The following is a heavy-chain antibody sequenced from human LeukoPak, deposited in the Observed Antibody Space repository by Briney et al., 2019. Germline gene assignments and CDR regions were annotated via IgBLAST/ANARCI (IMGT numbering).Heavy chain of an antibody. D-gene: IGHD6-19*01. V-gene: IGHV4-61*02. CDR1: GGSISSGSYY. J-gene: IGHJ4*02. Sequence: PSQTLSLTCTVSGGSISSGSYYWSWIRQPAGTGLEWIGRIYTSGSTNYNPSLKSRVTISVDTSKNQFSLKLSSVTAADTAVYYCARNIAVAGIYFDYWGQGTLVTVSS. CDR2: IYTSGST. CDR3: ARNIAVAGIYFDY.